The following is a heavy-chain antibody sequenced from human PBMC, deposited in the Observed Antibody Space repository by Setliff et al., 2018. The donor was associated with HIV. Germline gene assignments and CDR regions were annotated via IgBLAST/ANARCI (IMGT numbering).Heavy chain of an antibody. CDR2: ISGSSNFK. Sequence: PGGSLRLSCEGSGFNFSTSSMNWVRQAPGKGLEWVSSISGSSNFKYYTVSVKGRFTISRDNAKNSLYLQMNSLGGEDTAVYYCVRDWHSSAWGKVGDYWGQGTLVTVSS. J-gene: IGHJ4*02. D-gene: IGHD3-16*01. CDR3: VRDWHSSAWGKVGDY. CDR1: GFNFSTSS. V-gene: IGHV3-21*04.